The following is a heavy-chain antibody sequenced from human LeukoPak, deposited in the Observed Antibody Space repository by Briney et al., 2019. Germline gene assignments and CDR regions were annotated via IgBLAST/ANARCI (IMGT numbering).Heavy chain of an antibody. J-gene: IGHJ4*02. Sequence: SETLSLTCTVSGGSIRSYYWSWTRQPAGKGLEWIGRIYTSGSTNYNPSLKSRVTMSVDTSKNQFSLKLSSVTAADTAVYYCARVGGRGYSGYDSGWVGYWGQGTLVTVSS. CDR2: IYTSGST. CDR1: GGSIRSYY. V-gene: IGHV4-4*07. D-gene: IGHD5-12*01. CDR3: ARVGGRGYSGYDSGWVGY.